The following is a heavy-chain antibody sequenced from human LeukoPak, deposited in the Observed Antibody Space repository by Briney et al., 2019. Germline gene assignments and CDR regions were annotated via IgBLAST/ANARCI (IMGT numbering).Heavy chain of an antibody. CDR2: IYYSGST. CDR3: ATGAEGYYYYGMDV. CDR1: GGSISSYY. J-gene: IGHJ6*02. D-gene: IGHD1-26*01. Sequence: SETLSLTCTVSGGSISSYYWSWIRQPPGKGLEWIAYIYYSGSTNYNPSLKSRVSISVDASTNQFSLKLSSVTAADTAVYYCATGAEGYYYYGMDVWGQGTTVTVSS. V-gene: IGHV4-59*01.